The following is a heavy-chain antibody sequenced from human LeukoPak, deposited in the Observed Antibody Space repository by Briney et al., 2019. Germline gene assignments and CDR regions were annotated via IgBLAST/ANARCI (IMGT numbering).Heavy chain of an antibody. CDR3: TTDQGPTWGSYFDY. CDR2: IKRKADGGTT. V-gene: IGHV3-15*01. D-gene: IGHD7-27*01. CDR1: GFSLSNAW. J-gene: IGHJ4*02. Sequence: GGSLRLSCAASGFSLSNAWMSWVRQAPGKGLEWVGHIKRKADGGTTDYVAPVKGRFTISRDDSENTLYLQMNNLKTEDTGVYYCTTDQGPTWGSYFDYWGQGTLVTVSS.